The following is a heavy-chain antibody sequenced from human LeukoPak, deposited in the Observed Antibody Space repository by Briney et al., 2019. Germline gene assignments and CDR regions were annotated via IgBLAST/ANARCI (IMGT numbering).Heavy chain of an antibody. V-gene: IGHV4-39*07. D-gene: IGHD6-25*01. CDR3: ACGYSLDY. J-gene: IGHJ4*02. Sequence: PSGTLSLTCTVSGGSISSSSYYWGWIRQPPGKGLEWIGSIYYSGSTYYNPSLKSRVTISVDTSKNQFSLKLSSVTAADTAVYYCACGYSLDYWGQGTLVTVSS. CDR2: IYYSGST. CDR1: GGSISSSSYY.